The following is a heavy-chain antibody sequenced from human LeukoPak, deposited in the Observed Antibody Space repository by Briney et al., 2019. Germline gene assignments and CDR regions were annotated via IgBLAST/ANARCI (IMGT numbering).Heavy chain of an antibody. D-gene: IGHD2-15*01. CDR3: AAAAGVALKY. J-gene: IGHJ4*02. CDR1: GFTFNNGW. V-gene: IGHV3-15*01. Sequence: GGSLRLSCAASGFTFNNGWMNWVRQAPGKGLEWVGHIKTKSDGETTDYAAPVKGRFTISRDDSKNTLYLQMNSLKTEDTAVYFCAAAAGVALKYWGQGTLVTVSS. CDR2: IKTKSDGETT.